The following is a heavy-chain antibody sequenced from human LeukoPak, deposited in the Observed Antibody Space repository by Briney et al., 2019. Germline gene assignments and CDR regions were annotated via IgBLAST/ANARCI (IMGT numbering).Heavy chain of an antibody. CDR1: GSTFSSYT. J-gene: IGHJ3*02. V-gene: IGHV1-69*02. D-gene: IGHD3-22*01. CDR3: ARGGYYDSSGYLDAFDI. Sequence: SVKVSCKASGSTFSSYTISWARQAPGQGLEWMGRIIPILGIANYAQKFQGRVTITADKSTSTAYMELSSLRSEDTAVYYCARGGYYDSSGYLDAFDIWGQGTIVTVSS. CDR2: IIPILGIA.